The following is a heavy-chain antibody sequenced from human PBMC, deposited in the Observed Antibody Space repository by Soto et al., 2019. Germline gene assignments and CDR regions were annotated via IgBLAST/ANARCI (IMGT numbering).Heavy chain of an antibody. D-gene: IGHD2-21*02. V-gene: IGHV4-39*01. Sequence: SETLSLTCTVSGGSIGSSGYYWGWVLQPPGKGLEWIGSIYYTGSTTYYNPSLKSRVTISVDTSKNQFSLKLSSVTAADTAVYYCARPIVVATTIKSPFDIWGQGTMVT. CDR3: ARPIVVATTIKSPFDI. J-gene: IGHJ3*02. CDR2: IYYTGSTT. CDR1: GGSIGSSGYY.